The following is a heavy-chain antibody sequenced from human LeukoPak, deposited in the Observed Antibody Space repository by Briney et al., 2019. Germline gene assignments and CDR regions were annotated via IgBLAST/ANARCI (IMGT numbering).Heavy chain of an antibody. D-gene: IGHD3-9*01. CDR3: ARWYYDILTGYYTLFDY. Sequence: ASVKVSCKASGYTFTGYYMHWVRQAPGQGVEWMGWINPNSGGKNYAQKLQGRVTITRDTSISTAYMELSRLRSDDTAVYYCARWYYDILTGYYTLFDYWGQGTLVTVSS. CDR2: INPNSGGK. CDR1: GYTFTGYY. J-gene: IGHJ4*02. V-gene: IGHV1-2*02.